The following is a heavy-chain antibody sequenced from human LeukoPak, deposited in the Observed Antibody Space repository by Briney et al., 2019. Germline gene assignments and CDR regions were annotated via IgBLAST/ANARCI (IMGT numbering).Heavy chain of an antibody. Sequence: GRSLRLSCAAYGFTFSSYAMHWVRQAPGKGLEWVAVISYDGSNKYYADSVKGRFTISRDNSKNTLYLQMNSLRAEDTAVYYCAGDLREYYYDSSGAFDIWGQGTMVTVSS. CDR1: GFTFSSYA. J-gene: IGHJ3*02. V-gene: IGHV3-30-3*01. CDR2: ISYDGSNK. CDR3: AGDLREYYYDSSGAFDI. D-gene: IGHD3-22*01.